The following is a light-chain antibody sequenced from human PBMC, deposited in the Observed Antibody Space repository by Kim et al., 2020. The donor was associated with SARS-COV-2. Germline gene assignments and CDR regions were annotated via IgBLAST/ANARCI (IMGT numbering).Light chain of an antibody. J-gene: IGLJ2*01. CDR1: SSNIRNNY. V-gene: IGLV1-47*01. CDR3: AAWDDSLSGSVV. CDR2: RNN. Sequence: RVTISRSGSSSNIRNNYVYWYQQLPGTDPKLLIYRNNQRHSGVRDRLSGSKSGTSASLAISGLRSEDEADYNCAAWDDSLSGSVVFGGGTQLTDL.